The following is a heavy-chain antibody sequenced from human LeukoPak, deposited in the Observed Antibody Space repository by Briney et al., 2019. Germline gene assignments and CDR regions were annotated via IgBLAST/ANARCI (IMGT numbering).Heavy chain of an antibody. CDR1: GFTFSSYE. D-gene: IGHD6-13*01. V-gene: IGHV3-48*03. Sequence: PGGSLRLSCAASGFTFSSYEMNWVRQAPGKELEWVSYISSSGSTIYYADSVKGRFTISRDNAKNSLYLQMNSLRAEDTAVYYCARAQRKQQLVNWDNYYYYYMDVWGKGTTVTVSS. J-gene: IGHJ6*03. CDR2: ISSSGSTI. CDR3: ARAQRKQQLVNWDNYYYYYMDV.